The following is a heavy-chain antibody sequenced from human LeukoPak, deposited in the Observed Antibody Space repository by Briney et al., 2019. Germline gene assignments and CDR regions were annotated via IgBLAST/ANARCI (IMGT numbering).Heavy chain of an antibody. CDR3: ARASSWTKEFDY. CDR1: GYTFTGCY. J-gene: IGHJ4*02. Sequence: ASVKVSCKASGYTFTGCYMHWVRQAPGQGLEGTGWINPNSGGTNYAQKFQGRVTMTRDTSISTAYMELSRLRSDDTAVYYCARASSWTKEFDYWGQGTLVTVSS. D-gene: IGHD6-13*01. CDR2: INPNSGGT. V-gene: IGHV1-2*02.